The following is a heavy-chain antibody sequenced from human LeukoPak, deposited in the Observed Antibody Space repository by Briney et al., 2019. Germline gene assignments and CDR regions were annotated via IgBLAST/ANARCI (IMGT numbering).Heavy chain of an antibody. V-gene: IGHV1-18*01. J-gene: IGHJ4*02. D-gene: IGHD3-3*01. CDR1: GYTFTSYG. CDR3: ARPRFFTIFGVVSPALDYGDYALDY. Sequence: ASVKVSCKASGYTFTSYGISWVRQAPGQWLEWMGWISAYNGNTNYAQKLQGRVTMTTDTSTSTAYMELRSLRSDDTAVYYCARPRFFTIFGVVSPALDYGDYALDYWGQGTLVTVSS. CDR2: ISAYNGNT.